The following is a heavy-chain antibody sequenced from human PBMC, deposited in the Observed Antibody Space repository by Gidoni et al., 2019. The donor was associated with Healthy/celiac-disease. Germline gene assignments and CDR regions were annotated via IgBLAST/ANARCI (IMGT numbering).Heavy chain of an antibody. V-gene: IGHV4-59*01. Sequence: QVQLQESAPGLVQPSETLSLTCTVSGGSISSYYWSWIRQPPGKGLEWIGYIYYSGSTNFNPSLKSRVTISVDTSKNQFSLKLSSVTAADTAVYYCAGGRYGSGSHWGQGTLVTVSS. CDR3: AGGRYGSGSH. CDR1: GGSISSYY. D-gene: IGHD3-10*01. J-gene: IGHJ4*02. CDR2: IYYSGST.